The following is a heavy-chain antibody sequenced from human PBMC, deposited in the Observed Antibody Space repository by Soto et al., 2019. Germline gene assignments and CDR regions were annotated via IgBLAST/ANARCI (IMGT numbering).Heavy chain of an antibody. Sequence: QVQLVQSGAELKKPGASVKVSCKASGYAFTTYGITWVRQAPGQGLEWVGWINACNGKTQYAQKLQGRVTMTTDTSTNTAYMDLRSLRSDVTAVYYCASVKPVAVGIYDFDDWGQGTLVTVSS. CDR2: INACNGKT. CDR1: GYAFTTYG. D-gene: IGHD2-15*01. CDR3: ASVKPVAVGIYDFDD. J-gene: IGHJ4*02. V-gene: IGHV1-18*01.